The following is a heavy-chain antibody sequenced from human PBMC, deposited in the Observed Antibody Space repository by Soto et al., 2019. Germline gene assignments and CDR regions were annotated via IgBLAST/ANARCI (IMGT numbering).Heavy chain of an antibody. Sequence: PSQTLSLTCALSGFNLSRDVVAWNWIRQSPSRGLEWLGRAYYRSKWCFEYAGSVKSRITINPDTFKNLFPLQQISVTPEDTAAYYCSTAYSNGRYSNFDFWGQGTLVTVSS. CDR3: STAYSNGRYSNFDF. D-gene: IGHD6-19*01. CDR2: AYYRSKWCF. CDR1: GFNLSRDVVA. V-gene: IGHV6-1*01. J-gene: IGHJ4*02.